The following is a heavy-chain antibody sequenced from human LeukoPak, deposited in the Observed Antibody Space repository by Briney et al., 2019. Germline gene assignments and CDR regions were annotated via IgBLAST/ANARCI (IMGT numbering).Heavy chain of an antibody. CDR3: ARDGYGDYAPDY. D-gene: IGHD4-17*01. V-gene: IGHV3-21*01. CDR2: ISSSSSYI. CDR1: GFTFITYS. J-gene: IGHJ4*02. Sequence: GGSLRLSCAASGFTFITYSMNWVRQAPGKGLEWVSSISSSSSYIYYADSAKGRFTISRDNAKNSLYLQMNSLRAEDTAVYYCARDGYGDYAPDYWGQGTLVTVSS.